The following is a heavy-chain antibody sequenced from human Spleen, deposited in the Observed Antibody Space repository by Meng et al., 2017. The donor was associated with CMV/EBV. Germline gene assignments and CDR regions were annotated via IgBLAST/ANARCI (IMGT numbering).Heavy chain of an antibody. J-gene: IGHJ4*02. V-gene: IGHV4-30-4*08. D-gene: IGHD1-20*01. CDR3: ARSQITGTTPFDY. Sequence: VQLPESGPGLVKLSQTLSLTCTVSGGSISSGDYYWSWIRQPPGKGLEWIGYIYYSGSTYYNPSLKSRVTISVDTSKNQFSLKLSSVTAADTAVYYCARSQITGTTPFDYWGQGTLVTVSS. CDR2: IYYSGST. CDR1: GGSISSGDYY.